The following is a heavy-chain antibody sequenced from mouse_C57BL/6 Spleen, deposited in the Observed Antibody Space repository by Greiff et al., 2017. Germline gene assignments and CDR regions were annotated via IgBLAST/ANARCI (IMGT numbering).Heavy chain of an antibody. CDR3: ARLEGSYPFAY. CDR2: IDPSDSYT. D-gene: IGHD1-1*02. CDR1: GYTFTSYW. J-gene: IGHJ3*01. V-gene: IGHV1-69*01. Sequence: QVQLKQPGAELVMPGASVKLSCKASGYTFTSYWMHWVKQRPGQGLEWIGEIDPSDSYTNYNQKFKGKSTLTVDKSSSTAYMQLSSLTSEDSAVYYCARLEGSYPFAYWGQGTLVTVSA.